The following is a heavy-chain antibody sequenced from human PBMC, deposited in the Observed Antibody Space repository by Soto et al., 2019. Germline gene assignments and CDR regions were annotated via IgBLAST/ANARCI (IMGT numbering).Heavy chain of an antibody. CDR2: IYYSGST. D-gene: IGHD4-17*01. CDR1: GGSISSASYY. CDR3: ARAYGDYPT. J-gene: IGHJ5*02. V-gene: IGHV4-39*01. Sequence: PSETLSLTCTVSGGSISSASYYWGWIRQPPGKGLEWIGSIYYSGSTYYNPSLKSRVTISVDTSKNQFSLKLSSVTAADTAIYYCARAYGDYPTWGQGTTATVYS.